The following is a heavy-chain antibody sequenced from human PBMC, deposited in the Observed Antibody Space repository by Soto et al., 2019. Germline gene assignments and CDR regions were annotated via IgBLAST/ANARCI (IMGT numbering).Heavy chain of an antibody. CDR3: TTDDVDYYGMDV. CDR1: GLTVSYAV. Sequence: GSLELSCAASGLTVSYAVVTGARKTPGKGLEWVGRIKNKIDGVTTDYAAPVKGRFSISRDDSKNTLYLEMNSLKTEDTAVYYCTTDDVDYYGMDVWGQGTTVTVSS. V-gene: IGHV3-15*01. J-gene: IGHJ6*02. CDR2: IKNKIDGVTT.